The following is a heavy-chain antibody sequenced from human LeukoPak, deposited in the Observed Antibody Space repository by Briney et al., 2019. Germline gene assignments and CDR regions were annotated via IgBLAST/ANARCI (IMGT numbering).Heavy chain of an antibody. CDR3: ARKVFGSREPFDY. V-gene: IGHV3-21*01. J-gene: IGHJ4*02. Sequence: PGGSLRLSCAASGFTFSSYSMNWVRQAPGKGLEGVSFISSSSSYIYYADSMKGRFTISRDNAKNSLYLQMNSLRAADTAVYYCARKVFGSREPFDYWGQGTLVTVSS. D-gene: IGHD1-26*01. CDR1: GFTFSSYS. CDR2: ISSSSSYI.